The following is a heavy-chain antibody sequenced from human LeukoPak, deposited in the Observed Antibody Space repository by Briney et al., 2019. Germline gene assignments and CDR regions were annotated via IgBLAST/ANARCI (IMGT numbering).Heavy chain of an antibody. CDR2: IQNDGSDK. Sequence: GGSLRLSCAASGINFRSSGMHWVRQAPGKGLEWVTFIQNDGSDKYYAASVKGRFTISRDNSKNTVYLHMASLRADDTAPYYCAREGGRAVPGRFDQWGQGTLVTVSS. CDR3: AREGGRAVPGRFDQ. D-gene: IGHD6-13*01. J-gene: IGHJ4*02. CDR1: GINFRSSG. V-gene: IGHV3-30*02.